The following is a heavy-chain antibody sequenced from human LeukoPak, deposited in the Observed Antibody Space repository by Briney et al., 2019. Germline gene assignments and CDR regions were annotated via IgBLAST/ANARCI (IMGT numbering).Heavy chain of an antibody. V-gene: IGHV3-11*05. CDR1: GFTLSAYY. J-gene: IGHJ5*02. Sequence: GGSLRLSCAASGFTLSAYYMSWISQAPGKGLEWVSYISRSSTYTYYEDSVKGRLTICRDNAKNSLYLQMNSLRVEDTAVYYCARVPGSNWLDPWGQGTLVTVAS. CDR2: ISRSSTYT. CDR3: ARVPGSNWLDP.